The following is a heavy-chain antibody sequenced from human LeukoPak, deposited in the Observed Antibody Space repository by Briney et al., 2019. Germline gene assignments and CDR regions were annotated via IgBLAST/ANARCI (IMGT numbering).Heavy chain of an antibody. CDR3: ARDGYSYGYWMYYFDY. D-gene: IGHD5-18*01. Sequence: ASVKVSCKTSGYIFSSYGISWVRQAPGQGLEWMGWSGANNGNTNYAQKLQGRVTMTKDTSTNTAYMELRSLRVDDTAVYYCARDGYSYGYWMYYFDYWGQGTLVTVSS. CDR1: GYIFSSYG. J-gene: IGHJ4*02. CDR2: SGANNGNT. V-gene: IGHV1-18*01.